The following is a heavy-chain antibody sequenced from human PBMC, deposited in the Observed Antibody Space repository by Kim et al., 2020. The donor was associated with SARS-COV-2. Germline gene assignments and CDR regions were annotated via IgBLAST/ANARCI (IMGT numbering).Heavy chain of an antibody. CDR3: AREPVHTYSREYYLDY. Sequence: GGSLRLSCAASGFTFSSYAMHWVRQAPGKGLGWVAVISYDGSNTYYADSVKGRFTISRDNSKNTLYLQMNSLRAEDTAVYYCAREPVHTYSREYYLDYWGQGTLVTVSS. J-gene: IGHJ4*02. D-gene: IGHD2-21*01. CDR2: ISYDGSNT. CDR1: GFTFSSYA. V-gene: IGHV3-30-3*01.